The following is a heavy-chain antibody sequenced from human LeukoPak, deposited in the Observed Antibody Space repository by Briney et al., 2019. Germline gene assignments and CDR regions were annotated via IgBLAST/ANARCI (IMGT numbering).Heavy chain of an antibody. D-gene: IGHD3-3*01. Sequence: TGGSLRLSCAVSGFTFSNAWMSWVRQAPGKGLEWVGRIKSNSDGGRTDSAAPVKGRFTISRDDSKNTLYLQMNSLKTEDTGVYYCTTDPQRGYYFDYWDQGTLVTVSS. CDR2: IKSNSDGGRT. J-gene: IGHJ4*02. CDR3: TTDPQRGYYFDY. V-gene: IGHV3-15*01. CDR1: GFTFSNAW.